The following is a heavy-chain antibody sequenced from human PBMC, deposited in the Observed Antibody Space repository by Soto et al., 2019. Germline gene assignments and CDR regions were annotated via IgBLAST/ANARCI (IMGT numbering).Heavy chain of an antibody. J-gene: IGHJ6*02. Sequence: QVQLVQSGAEVKKPGSSVKVSCKASGGTFSSYAISWVRQAPGQGLEWIGGIIPIFGTANYAQKFQGRVTITADESTSTAYMELSSLRSEDTAVYYCARADITIFGVVIPNYYYYGMDVWGQGTTVTVSS. CDR2: IIPIFGTA. D-gene: IGHD3-3*01. V-gene: IGHV1-69*01. CDR1: GGTFSSYA. CDR3: ARADITIFGVVIPNYYYYGMDV.